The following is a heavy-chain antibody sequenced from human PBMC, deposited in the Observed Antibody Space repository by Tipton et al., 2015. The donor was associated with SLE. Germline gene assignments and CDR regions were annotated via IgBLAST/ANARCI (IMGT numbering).Heavy chain of an antibody. Sequence: QVQLVQSGVEVKKPGASVRVSCKASGYTFTTYGISWVRQAPGQGLEWMGWISTYNGNTNYAQKLQGRVTMTSDTSTSTAYMELRSLRSDDTAIYYCARVRVDPAMGVFIFWGERTLVTVSS. D-gene: IGHD5-18*01. CDR1: GYTFTTYG. CDR2: ISTYNGNT. J-gene: IGHJ4*02. V-gene: IGHV1-18*01. CDR3: ARVRVDPAMGVFIF.